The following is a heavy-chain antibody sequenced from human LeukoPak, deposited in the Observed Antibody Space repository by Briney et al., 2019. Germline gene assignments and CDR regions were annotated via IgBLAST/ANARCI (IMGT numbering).Heavy chain of an antibody. CDR2: ISSSSSTI. V-gene: IGHV3-48*01. J-gene: IGHJ5*02. CDR1: GFTFSSYS. D-gene: IGHD3-10*01. Sequence: GGSLRLSCAASGFTFSSYSMNWVRQAPGKGLEWVSYISSSSSTIYYADSVKGRFTISRDNSKNTLYLQMNSLRAEDTAVYYCAKGGLGYGSGSYPGAWGQGTLVTVSS. CDR3: AKGGLGYGSGSYPGA.